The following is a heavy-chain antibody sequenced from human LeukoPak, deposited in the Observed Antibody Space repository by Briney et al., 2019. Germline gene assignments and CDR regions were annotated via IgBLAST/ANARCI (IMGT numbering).Heavy chain of an antibody. D-gene: IGHD6-13*01. CDR1: GFTFSTYT. CDR3: AKCLGSGWYASSD. Sequence: GGSLRLSCAASGFTFSTYTMYWVRHPPGKRLEWVSIIGSSGGGIHYADSVKGRFTISRDNSKNTLYLQMNSLRAEDTAVYYCAKCLGSGWYASSDWGQGTLVTVSS. V-gene: IGHV3-23*01. J-gene: IGHJ4*02. CDR2: IGSSGGGI.